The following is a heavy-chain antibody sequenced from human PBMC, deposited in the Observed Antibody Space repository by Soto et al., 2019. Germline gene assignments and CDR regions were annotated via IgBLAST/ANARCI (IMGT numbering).Heavy chain of an antibody. V-gene: IGHV1-2*02. Sequence: QVHLVQSGAEVKKPGASVKVSCKASGYTFTGYYMHWVRQAPGQGLEWMGWISPNSGGTNFAHKFHGRVTMTTATSINTAYMELSRLTYDDTAVYYCARDRVPFSSSSGHYYYGMDVWGQGTTVTVSS. CDR3: ARDRVPFSSSSGHYYYGMDV. CDR2: ISPNSGGT. J-gene: IGHJ6*02. D-gene: IGHD6-6*01. CDR1: GYTFTGYY.